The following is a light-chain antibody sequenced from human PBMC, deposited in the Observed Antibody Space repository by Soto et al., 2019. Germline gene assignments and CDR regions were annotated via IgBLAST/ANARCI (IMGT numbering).Light chain of an antibody. CDR3: CSSVGATTYV. V-gene: IGLV2-23*01. Sequence: QSLLTQPASVSGSPGQSITISCTGTSSTVGGFNVVSWYQQHPGKAPKVIIYEGIKRPSGVSNRFSGSNSGSTASLTISGLQAEDEADYYCCSSVGATTYVFATGIKVIVL. CDR2: EGI. J-gene: IGLJ1*01. CDR1: SSTVGGFNV.